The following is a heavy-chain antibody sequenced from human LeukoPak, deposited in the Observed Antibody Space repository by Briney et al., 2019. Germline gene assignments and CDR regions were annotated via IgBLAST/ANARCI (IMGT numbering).Heavy chain of an antibody. D-gene: IGHD5-12*01. Sequence: ASVKVSCKASGYTFTSYGISWVRQAPGQGLEWMGWISAYNGNTNYAQKLQGRVTMTTDTSTSTAYMELRSLRSDDTAVYYCARESDIGGYDYNWFDPWGQGTLVTVSS. J-gene: IGHJ5*02. CDR3: ARESDIGGYDYNWFDP. V-gene: IGHV1-18*01. CDR1: GYTFTSYG. CDR2: ISAYNGNT.